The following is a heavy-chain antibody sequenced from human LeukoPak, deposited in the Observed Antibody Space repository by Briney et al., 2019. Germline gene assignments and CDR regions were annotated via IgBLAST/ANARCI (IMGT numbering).Heavy chain of an antibody. CDR1: GYTFTSYG. V-gene: IGHV1-18*01. D-gene: IGHD5-24*01. CDR3: ARDLRAFRDGYKNPNYYLDY. CDR2: FSAYNGNT. Sequence: GASVKVSCKASGYTFTSYGISWVRQAPGQGLEWMGWFSAYNGNTKYAQKPQGRVTMTTDTSTRTAYMELRSLRSDDTAVYYCARDLRAFRDGYKNPNYYLDYWGQGTLVTVSS. J-gene: IGHJ4*02.